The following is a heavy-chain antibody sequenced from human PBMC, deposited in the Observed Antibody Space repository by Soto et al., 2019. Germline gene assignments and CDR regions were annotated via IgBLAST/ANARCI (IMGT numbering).Heavy chain of an antibody. CDR1: GFTFSSYA. J-gene: IGHJ4*02. CDR2: ISGSGGST. Sequence: GGSLRLSCPASGFTFSSYAMSWVRQAPGKGLEWVSAISGSGGSTYYADSVKGRFTISRDNSKNTLYLQMNSLRAEDTSVYYCAKDRIAVNYFDYWGQGTLVTVSS. V-gene: IGHV3-23*01. CDR3: AKDRIAVNYFDY. D-gene: IGHD6-19*01.